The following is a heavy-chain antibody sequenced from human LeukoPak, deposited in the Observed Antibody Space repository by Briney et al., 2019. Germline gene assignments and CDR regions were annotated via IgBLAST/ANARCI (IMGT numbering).Heavy chain of an antibody. CDR3: ARELLRINWFDP. CDR1: GFTFSSYA. D-gene: IGHD1-26*01. CDR2: ISYDGSNK. J-gene: IGHJ5*02. Sequence: AGGSLRLSCAASGFTFSSYAMHWVRQAPGKGLEWVAVISYDGSNKYYADSVKGRLTISRDNSKNTLYLQMNSLRAEDTAVYYCARELLRINWFDPWGQGTLVTVSS. V-gene: IGHV3-30-3*01.